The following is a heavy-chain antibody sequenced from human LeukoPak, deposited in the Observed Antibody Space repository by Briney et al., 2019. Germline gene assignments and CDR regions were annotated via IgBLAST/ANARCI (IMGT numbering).Heavy chain of an antibody. D-gene: IGHD3-22*01. CDR1: GFTFSSYG. CDR3: AKDSPAYYDSSGYWGYFDY. CDR2: ISGSGGST. Sequence: PGGSLRLSCAASGFTFSSYGMSWVRQAPGKGLEWVSAISGSGGSTYYADSVKGRFTISRDNSKNTLYLQMNSLRAEDTAVYYCAKDSPAYYDSSGYWGYFDYWGQGTLVTVSS. J-gene: IGHJ4*02. V-gene: IGHV3-23*01.